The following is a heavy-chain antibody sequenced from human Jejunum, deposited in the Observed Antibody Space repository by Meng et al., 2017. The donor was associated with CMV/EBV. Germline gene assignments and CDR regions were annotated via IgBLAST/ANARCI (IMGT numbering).Heavy chain of an antibody. J-gene: IGHJ4*02. CDR3: TRGLAY. Sequence: RLSCAACGFTFTDYYLSWIRQAPGKGLDWVSYISAGTGGTIHYADSVKGRFTISRDNAKNSLYLQMNSLRVEDTAVYYCTRGLAYWGQGSLVTVSS. CDR2: ISAGTGGTI. V-gene: IGHV3-11*04. CDR1: GFTFTDYY. D-gene: IGHD3-9*01.